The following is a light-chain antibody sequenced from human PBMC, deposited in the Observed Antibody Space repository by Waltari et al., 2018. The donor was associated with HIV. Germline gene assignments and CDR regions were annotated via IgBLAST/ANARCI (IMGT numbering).Light chain of an antibody. Sequence: QSVVTQPPSASGTPGQRVTISCSGSGSNIGTYSVNWYQHFPGTAPKLLIYMNEHRPSGVPGRCSGSQSGTTAAVPISRPQEDGEADYYCAVWDDSLGGAVFGGGTKLTVL. CDR2: MNE. V-gene: IGLV1-44*01. CDR1: GSNIGTYS. CDR3: AVWDDSLGGAV. J-gene: IGLJ3*02.